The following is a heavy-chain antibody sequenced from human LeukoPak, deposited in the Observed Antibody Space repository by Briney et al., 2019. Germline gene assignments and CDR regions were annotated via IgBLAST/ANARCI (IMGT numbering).Heavy chain of an antibody. D-gene: IGHD6-13*01. V-gene: IGHV4-39*01. CDR3: ARGERYSSSWYWFDT. J-gene: IGHJ5*02. Sequence: SETLSLTCTVSGGSISSSHYHWGWIRQPPRKGLERIGSSYDSGTTYYNPSLDSLVTISVDTSNNQFSLKLSSVTATDTAVYYCARGERYSSSWYWFDTWGQGILVIVSS. CDR2: SYDSGTT. CDR1: GGSISSSHYH.